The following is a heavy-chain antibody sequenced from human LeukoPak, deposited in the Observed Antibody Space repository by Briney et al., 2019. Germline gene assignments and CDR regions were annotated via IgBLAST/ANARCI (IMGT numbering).Heavy chain of an antibody. J-gene: IGHJ4*02. CDR2: IVGSGSMT. Sequence: GGSLRLSCAASGFTFSSYAMSWVRQAPGKGLEWVSAIVGSGSMTYYADSVKGRFTISRDNSKNTLYQQMNSLRAEDTAVYYCAKGITAESLFDYWGQGTLVTVSS. CDR1: GFTFSSYA. D-gene: IGHD6-13*01. CDR3: AKGITAESLFDY. V-gene: IGHV3-23*01.